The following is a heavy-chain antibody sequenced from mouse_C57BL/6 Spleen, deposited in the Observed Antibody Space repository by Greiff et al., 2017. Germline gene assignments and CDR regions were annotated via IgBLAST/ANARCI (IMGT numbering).Heavy chain of an antibody. V-gene: IGHV1-82*01. D-gene: IGHD1-1*02. Sequence: QVQLQQSGPELVKPGASVKISCKASGYAFSSSWMNWVKQRPGKGLEWIGRIYPGDGDTNYNGKFKGKATLTADKSSSTAYMQLSSLTSEDSAVYFCALNYGPAMDYWGQGTSVTVSS. J-gene: IGHJ4*01. CDR2: IYPGDGDT. CDR1: GYAFSSSW. CDR3: ALNYGPAMDY.